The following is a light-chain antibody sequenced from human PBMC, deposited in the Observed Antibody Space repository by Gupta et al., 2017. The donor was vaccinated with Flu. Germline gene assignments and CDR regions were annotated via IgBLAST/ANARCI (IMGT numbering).Light chain of an antibody. V-gene: IGKV1-33*01. J-gene: IGKJ2*01. CDR3: HHDKNLPLVT. CDR1: QDIKKK. CDR2: DAS. Sequence: STLYASVGDRVTNTCQASQDIKKKLKWSKQKQRKAPKRLINDASNWDTGVTSRFSGCGFGKYFRLTISRRQQEDFAAYYCHHDKNLPLVTFGQGTKVKIK.